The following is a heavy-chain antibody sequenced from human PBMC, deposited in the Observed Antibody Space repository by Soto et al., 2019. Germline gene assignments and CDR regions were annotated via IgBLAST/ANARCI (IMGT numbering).Heavy chain of an antibody. V-gene: IGHV4-61*02. CDR1: GGSISSSTYY. J-gene: IGHJ6*02. Sequence: KPSETLSLTCTVSGGSISSSTYYWSWIRQPAGKGLEWIGRIDTSGNTNYNPSLKSRVTMSVDTSKKQFSLKLTSVTAADTAVYYCARYSSNWFQTEGMDVWGQGTTVTVSS. CDR2: IDTSGNT. CDR3: ARYSSNWFQTEGMDV. D-gene: IGHD6-13*01.